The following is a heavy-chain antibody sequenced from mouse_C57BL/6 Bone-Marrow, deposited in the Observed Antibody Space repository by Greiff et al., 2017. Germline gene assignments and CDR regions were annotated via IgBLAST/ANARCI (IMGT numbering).Heavy chain of an antibody. CDR3: TRSDYPCFYY. D-gene: IGHD2-13*01. Sequence: EVQLHQSGPELVKPGASVKLPCKASGYTFTDYYMDWVKQSHGKSLEWIGDINPNNGGTIYNQKFKGKATLTVDKSSSTAYMELRSLTSEDTAVYYCTRSDYPCFYYWVQGTTLTVSS. J-gene: IGHJ2*01. CDR2: INPNNGGT. V-gene: IGHV1-18*01. CDR1: GYTFTDYY.